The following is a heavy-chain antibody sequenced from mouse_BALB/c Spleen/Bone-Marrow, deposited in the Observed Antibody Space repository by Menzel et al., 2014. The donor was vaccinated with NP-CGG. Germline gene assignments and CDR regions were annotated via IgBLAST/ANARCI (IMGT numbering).Heavy chain of an antibody. CDR3: AREEYGQKVYAIDY. V-gene: IGHV5-6-5*01. CDR2: ISSGGST. CDR1: GFTFSSYA. J-gene: IGHJ4*01. Sequence: VQLKESGGGLVKPGGSLKLSCAASGFTFSSYAMSWVRQTPEKRLEWVASISSGGSTYYPDSVKGRFTISRDNARNILYLQMSSLRSEDTAMYYCAREEYGQKVYAIDYWGQGISVTVSS. D-gene: IGHD2-10*02.